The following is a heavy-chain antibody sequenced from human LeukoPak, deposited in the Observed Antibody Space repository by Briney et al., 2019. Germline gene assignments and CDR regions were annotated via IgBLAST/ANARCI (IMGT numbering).Heavy chain of an antibody. Sequence: ASVKVSCKASGNTFTDYYMHWVRQAPGQGLEWMGWINPKSGSTNYAQQYQGGVTMTRDTSIRTAYMELSSLRPDDTAVYFCARDGQGSGKTYDYWGQGTLVTVSS. CDR3: ARDGQGSGKTYDY. CDR1: GNTFTDYY. J-gene: IGHJ4*02. CDR2: INPKSGST. D-gene: IGHD1-1*01. V-gene: IGHV1-2*02.